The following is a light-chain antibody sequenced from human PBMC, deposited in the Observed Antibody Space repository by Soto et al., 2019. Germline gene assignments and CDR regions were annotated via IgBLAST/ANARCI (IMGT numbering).Light chain of an antibody. CDR3: GSYTDSTTYV. J-gene: IGLJ1*01. CDR1: TSDVGGYNY. CDR2: EVT. Sequence: QSALTQPASVSGSLGQSVTISCTGTTSDVGGYNYVSWYQQHPGKAPILMIYEVTNRPSGVSNRFSGSKSGNTASLTISGIKVEAEADYYCGSYTDSTTYVFGHWTKAPV. V-gene: IGLV2-14*01.